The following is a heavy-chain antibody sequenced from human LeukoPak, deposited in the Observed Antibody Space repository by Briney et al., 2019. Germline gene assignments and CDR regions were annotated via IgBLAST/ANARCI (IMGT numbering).Heavy chain of an antibody. D-gene: IGHD6-13*01. J-gene: IGHJ3*02. CDR3: ARGQQQLVPFDAFDI. CDR2: IREDGSEK. CDR1: GFTFSSYW. V-gene: IGHV3-7*01. Sequence: GGSLRLSCAASGFTFSSYWMTWVRQAPGKGLEWVANIREDGSEKYYVDSVKGRFTISRDNAKNSLYLQVNSLRAEDTAVYYCARGQQQLVPFDAFDIWGQGTMVTVSS.